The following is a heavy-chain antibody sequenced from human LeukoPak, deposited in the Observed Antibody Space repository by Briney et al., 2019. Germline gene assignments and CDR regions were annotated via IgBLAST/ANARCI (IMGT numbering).Heavy chain of an antibody. V-gene: IGHV3-21*01. CDR3: ARERASTAMADY. J-gene: IGHJ4*02. CDR1: GFTFSSYS. Sequence: GGSQRLSCAASGFTFSSYSMNWVRQAPGKGLEWVSSISSSSSYIYYADSVKGRFTISRDNAKNSLYLQMNSLRAEDTAVYYCARERASTAMADYWGQGTLVTVSS. CDR2: ISSSSSYI. D-gene: IGHD5-18*01.